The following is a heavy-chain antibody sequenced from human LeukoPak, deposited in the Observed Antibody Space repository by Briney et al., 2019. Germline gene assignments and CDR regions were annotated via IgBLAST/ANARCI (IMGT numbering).Heavy chain of an antibody. CDR1: GYTFTCYY. Sequence: ASVKVSCKASGYTFTCYYMHWVRQAPGQGLEWMGIINPSGGSTSYAQKFQGRVTMTRDMSTSTVYMELSSLRSEDTAVYYCARGFNSRLQGTDWGQGTLVTVSS. J-gene: IGHJ4*02. V-gene: IGHV1-46*01. CDR3: ARGFNSRLQGTD. CDR2: INPSGGST. D-gene: IGHD4-11*01.